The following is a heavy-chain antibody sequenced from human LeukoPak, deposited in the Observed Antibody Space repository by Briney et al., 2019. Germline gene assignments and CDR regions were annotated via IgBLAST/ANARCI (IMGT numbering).Heavy chain of an antibody. Sequence: GGSLRLSCAASGFTFSSYAMSWVRQAPGKGLEWVSAISGSGGSTYYADSVEGRFTISRDNSKNTLYLQMNSLRAEDTAVYYCAKDPSSGWYGFMYNWFDPWGQGTLVTVSS. D-gene: IGHD6-19*01. V-gene: IGHV3-23*01. CDR2: ISGSGGST. CDR1: GFTFSSYA. J-gene: IGHJ5*02. CDR3: AKDPSSGWYGFMYNWFDP.